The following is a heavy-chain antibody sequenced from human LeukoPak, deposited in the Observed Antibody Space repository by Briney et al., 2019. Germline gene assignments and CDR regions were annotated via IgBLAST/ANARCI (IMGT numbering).Heavy chain of an antibody. V-gene: IGHV4-39*07. CDR3: ARSPLSSSPYYYYYYMDV. Sequence: SETLSLTCTVSGGSISSSSYYWGWIRQPPGKGLEWIGSIYYSGSTYYNPSLKSRVTISVDTSKNQFSLKLSSVTAADTAVYYCARSPLSSSPYYYYYYMDVWGKGTTVTVSS. CDR1: GGSISSSSYY. D-gene: IGHD6-13*01. J-gene: IGHJ6*03. CDR2: IYYSGST.